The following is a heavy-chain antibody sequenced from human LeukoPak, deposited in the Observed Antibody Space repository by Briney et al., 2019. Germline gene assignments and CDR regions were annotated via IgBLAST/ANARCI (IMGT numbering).Heavy chain of an antibody. Sequence: GGSLRLSCAASGFTFSTYGMHWVRQAPGKGLEWVAVISYDGSKKYYADSVKGRFTISRDNAKNSLYLQMNSLRDEDTAVYYCARGSGSAFDYWGQGTLVTVSS. CDR2: ISYDGSKK. J-gene: IGHJ4*02. CDR1: GFTFSTYG. V-gene: IGHV3-30*03. D-gene: IGHD2-15*01. CDR3: ARGSGSAFDY.